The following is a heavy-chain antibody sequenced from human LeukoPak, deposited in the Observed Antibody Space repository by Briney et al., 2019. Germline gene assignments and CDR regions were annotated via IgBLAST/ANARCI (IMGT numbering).Heavy chain of an antibody. J-gene: IGHJ4*02. CDR2: IYSGGST. CDR3: AAENPNYYDSSGYYHYNDY. CDR1: GFTVSSNY. D-gene: IGHD3-22*01. V-gene: IGHV3-53*01. Sequence: PGGSLRLSCAASGFTVSSNYMSWVRQAPGKGLEWVSVIYSGGSTYYADSVKGRLTISRDNSKNTLYLQMNSLRAEDTAVYYCAAENPNYYDSSGYYHYNDYWGQGTLVTVSS.